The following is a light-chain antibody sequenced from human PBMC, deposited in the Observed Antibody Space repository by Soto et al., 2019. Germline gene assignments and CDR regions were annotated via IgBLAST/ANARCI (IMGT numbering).Light chain of an antibody. V-gene: IGLV3-1*01. Sequence: SYELTQPPSVSVSPGKTASITCSGDKLGNKYACWYQQRPGQSPVLVIYQDTKRPSGIPERFSASNSGNTATLTISGTQAMDEADYYCQAWDSSTVVFGGGTKLTVL. CDR1: KLGNKY. CDR3: QAWDSSTVV. J-gene: IGLJ2*01. CDR2: QDT.